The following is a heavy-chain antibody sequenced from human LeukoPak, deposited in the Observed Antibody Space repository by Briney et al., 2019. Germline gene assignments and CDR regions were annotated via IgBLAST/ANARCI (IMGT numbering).Heavy chain of an antibody. CDR2: IKEDGSEK. CDR1: GFTFSNYW. V-gene: IGHV3-7*04. J-gene: IGHJ3*02. D-gene: IGHD2-21*01. Sequence: GGSLRLSCAASGFTFSNYWMSWVRQAPGKGLEWVANIKEDGSEKYYVDSVKGRLTISRDNAKNSLYLQMNNLRADDTAVYYCARAYCGGDCPYGAFDIWGQGTMVTVSS. CDR3: ARAYCGGDCPYGAFDI.